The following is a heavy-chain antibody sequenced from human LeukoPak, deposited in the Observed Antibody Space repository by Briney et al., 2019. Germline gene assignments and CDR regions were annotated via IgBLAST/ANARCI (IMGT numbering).Heavy chain of an antibody. D-gene: IGHD1-1*01. CDR1: GFIFYSYA. CDR2: ITSSGSST. CDR3: ARRRTGTLGY. J-gene: IGHJ4*02. Sequence: GGSLRLSCAGSGFIFYSYAMHWVRQAPGRGLEYVAAITSSGSSTFYADSVKGRFTISRDNSKNSLYLQMNSLRAEDTAVYYCARRRTGTLGYWGQGTLVTVSS. V-gene: IGHV3-64*02.